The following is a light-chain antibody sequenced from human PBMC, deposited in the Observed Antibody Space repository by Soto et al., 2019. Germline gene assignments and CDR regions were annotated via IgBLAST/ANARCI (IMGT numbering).Light chain of an antibody. J-gene: IGKJ1*01. CDR3: QQYGSSPRT. V-gene: IGKV3-20*01. CDR1: QSVRSN. Sequence: EIVMTQSPVTLSVSPGERATLSCRASQSVRSNLAWYQQKPGQAPRLLMYDASTRATGIPARFSGSGSGTDFTLTISRLEPEDFAVYYCQQYGSSPRTFGQGTKVDIK. CDR2: DAS.